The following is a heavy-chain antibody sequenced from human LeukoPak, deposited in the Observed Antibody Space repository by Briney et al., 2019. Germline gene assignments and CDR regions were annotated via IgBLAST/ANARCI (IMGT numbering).Heavy chain of an antibody. CDR1: GGSFSGYY. V-gene: IGHV4-34*01. CDR2: INHSGST. J-gene: IGHJ4*02. CDR3: ARVTGVRGVTDY. Sequence: SETLSLTCAVYGGSFSGYYWSWIRQPPGKGLEWIGGINHSGSTNYNPSLKSRVTISVDTSKNQFSLKLGSVTAADTAVYYCARVTGVRGVTDYWGQGTLVTVSS. D-gene: IGHD3-10*01.